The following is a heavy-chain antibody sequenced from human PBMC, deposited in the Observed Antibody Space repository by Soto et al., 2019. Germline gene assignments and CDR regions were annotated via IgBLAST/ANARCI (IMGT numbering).Heavy chain of an antibody. Sequence: PGGSLRLSCAASGFTFSSYWMSWVRQAPGKGLEWVANIKQDGSEKYYVDSVKGRFTISRDNAKNSLYLQMNSLRAEDTAVYYCAREHDYGDTNDAFDIWGQGTMVTVSS. CDR3: AREHDYGDTNDAFDI. CDR2: IKQDGSEK. CDR1: GFTFSSYW. J-gene: IGHJ3*02. V-gene: IGHV3-7*01. D-gene: IGHD4-17*01.